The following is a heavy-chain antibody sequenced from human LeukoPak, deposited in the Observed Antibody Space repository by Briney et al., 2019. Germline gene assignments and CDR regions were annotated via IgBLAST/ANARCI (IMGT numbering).Heavy chain of an antibody. CDR2: ISSSSSYI. CDR1: GITFSRYD. D-gene: IGHD3-10*01. CDR3: ARGEYYYGSGSYYSDPDFDY. Sequence: GGTLRLSCAASGITFSRYDMSWVRQAPGKGLEWVSSISSSSSYIYYADSVKGRFTISRDNAKNSLYLQMNSLRAEDTAVYYCARGEYYYGSGSYYSDPDFDYWGQGTLVTVSS. J-gene: IGHJ4*02. V-gene: IGHV3-21*01.